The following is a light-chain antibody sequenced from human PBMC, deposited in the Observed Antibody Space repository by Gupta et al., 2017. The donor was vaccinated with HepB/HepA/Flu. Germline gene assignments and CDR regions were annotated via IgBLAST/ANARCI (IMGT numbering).Light chain of an antibody. J-gene: IGKJ1*01. V-gene: IGKV1-39*01. CDR1: QSIGTS. Sequence: DIEMTQSPSSLSASVGDNVTITCRPIQSIGTSLNWYQQRPGRAPNLLISAASSLQSGVPSRFSGSGSGTEFTLTINGLRPEDVATYYCQQGFSVPPWTFGQGTKVEI. CDR3: QQGFSVPPWT. CDR2: AAS.